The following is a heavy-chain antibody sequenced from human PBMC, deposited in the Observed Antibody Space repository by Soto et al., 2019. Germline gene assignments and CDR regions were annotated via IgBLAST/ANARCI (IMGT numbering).Heavy chain of an antibody. D-gene: IGHD3-16*01. J-gene: IGHJ4*02. CDR2: ISGSGGST. CDR3: AKDVLWSGWWGSAYFDY. V-gene: IGHV3-23*01. CDR1: GFTFSSYA. Sequence: EVQLLESGGSLVQPGRSLRLSCAASGFTFSSYAMSWVRQAPGKGLEWVSAISGSGGSTYYADSVKGRFTISRDNSKNTLYLQMNSLRAEDTAVYYCAKDVLWSGWWGSAYFDYWGQGTLVTVSS.